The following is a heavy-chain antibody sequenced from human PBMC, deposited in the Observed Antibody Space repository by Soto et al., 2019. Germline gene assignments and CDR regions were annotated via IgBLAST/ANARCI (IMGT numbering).Heavy chain of an antibody. V-gene: IGHV4-38-2*01. CDR3: ARVGPWVPYYYDSSPYTFENWFDP. CDR1: GYSSSSGCY. J-gene: IGHJ5*02. D-gene: IGHD3-22*01. CDR2: IYHGGST. Sequence: PSETLSLTCAVSGYSSSSGCYGRFLRQPPGKGLECIGSIYHGGSTYSNPSLNSRVTLSIDMTNNHVSLILNSVTAADTAVYYCARVGPWVPYYYDSSPYTFENWFDPWGQGTLFTVSS.